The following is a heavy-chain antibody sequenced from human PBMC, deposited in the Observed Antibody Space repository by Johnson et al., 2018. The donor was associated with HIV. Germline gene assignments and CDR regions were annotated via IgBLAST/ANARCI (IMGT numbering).Heavy chain of an antibody. V-gene: IGHV3-64*01. CDR1: GFTFTQYA. CDR3: AKGLIGAFDI. CDR2: ISSDGRTT. Sequence: VQLVESGGGLVQPGGSLRLSCAASGFTFTQYAMHWVLQAPGKGLEYVSGISSDGRTTYYANSVKGRFTISRDNSKNTLFLHMGSLRAEDTAVYYCAKGLIGAFDIWGQGTMVTVSS. D-gene: IGHD2/OR15-2a*01. J-gene: IGHJ3*02.